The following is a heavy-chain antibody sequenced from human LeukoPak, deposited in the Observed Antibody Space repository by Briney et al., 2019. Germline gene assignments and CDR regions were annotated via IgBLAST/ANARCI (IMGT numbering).Heavy chain of an antibody. CDR3: ARRRGAYGDYVY. CDR1: GESFSGYY. CDR2: INDSGGS. Sequence: PSETLSLTCAVYGESFSGYYWSWIRQPRGKGLEWIGEINDSGGSNYNPSLKSRVTISVDTSKNQFSLKLSSVTAADTAMYYCARRRGAYGDYVYWGQGTLVTVSS. J-gene: IGHJ4*02. D-gene: IGHD4-17*01. V-gene: IGHV4-34*01.